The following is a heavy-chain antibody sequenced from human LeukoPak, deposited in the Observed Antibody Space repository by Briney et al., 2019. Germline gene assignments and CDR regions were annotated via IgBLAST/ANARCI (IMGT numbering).Heavy chain of an antibody. Sequence: GGSLRLSCAASGFTISSNYMAWVRQAPGKGLEWVSVIYSSGSTYYTDSVKGRFTISRDNSKNTLYLQMNSLRAEDTAVYYCGGDRMLKLELLGTFFTYGGQGTRAT. J-gene: IGHJ4*02. V-gene: IGHV3-66*01. CDR3: GGDRMLKLELLGTFFTY. D-gene: IGHD1-1*01. CDR2: IYSSGST. CDR1: GFTISSNY.